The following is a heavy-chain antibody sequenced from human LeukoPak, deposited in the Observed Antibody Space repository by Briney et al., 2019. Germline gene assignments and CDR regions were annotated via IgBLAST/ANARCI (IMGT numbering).Heavy chain of an antibody. Sequence: ASVKVSCKASGYTFTSYGISWVRQAPGQGLEWMGWISACNGNTNYAQKFQGRVTMTRDTSISTAYMELSRLRSDDTAVYYCAREYDFWSGYIDPWGQGTLVTVSS. CDR3: AREYDFWSGYIDP. J-gene: IGHJ5*02. CDR2: ISACNGNT. CDR1: GYTFTSYG. D-gene: IGHD3-3*01. V-gene: IGHV1-18*01.